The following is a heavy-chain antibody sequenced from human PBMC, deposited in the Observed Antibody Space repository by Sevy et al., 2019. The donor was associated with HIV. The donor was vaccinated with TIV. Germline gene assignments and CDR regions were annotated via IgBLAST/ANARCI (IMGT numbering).Heavy chain of an antibody. CDR1: GFTFSSYA. V-gene: IGHV3-23*01. Sequence: GGSLRLSCAASGFTFSSYAMSWVRQAPGKGLEWVSAFSVSGGNTYYADSVKGRFTNSGDNSENTLYLQMNGLRAEDTAVYYCARLALSMDVWGKGTTVTVSS. CDR2: FSVSGGNT. CDR3: ARLALSMDV. J-gene: IGHJ6*03. D-gene: IGHD6-19*01.